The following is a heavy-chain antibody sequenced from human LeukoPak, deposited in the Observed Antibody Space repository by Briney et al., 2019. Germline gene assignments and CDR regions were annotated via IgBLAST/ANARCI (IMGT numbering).Heavy chain of an antibody. CDR2: IVPIFGIA. CDR1: GGTFSSYA. J-gene: IGHJ4*02. Sequence: SVKVSCKASGGTFSSYAISWVRQAPGQGLEWMGRIVPIFGIANYAQKFQGRVTITADKSTSTAYMELSSLRSEDTAVYYCARMTTVTTRGYYDSSGYFIWGQGTLVTVSS. D-gene: IGHD3-22*01. CDR3: ARMTTVTTRGYYDSSGYFI. V-gene: IGHV1-69*04.